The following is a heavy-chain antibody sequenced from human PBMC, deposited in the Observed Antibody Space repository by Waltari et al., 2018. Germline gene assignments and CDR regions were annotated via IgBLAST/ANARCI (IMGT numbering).Heavy chain of an antibody. V-gene: IGHV4-34*01. CDR3: ARGPPSLIVVVPAAINPSYNWFDP. CDR2: INHSGSN. D-gene: IGHD2-2*02. Sequence: QVQLQQWGAGLLQPSETLSLTCAVYGGSFSVYYWSWIRQPPGQGLEWIGEINHSGSNNYNPSLKSRVTISVDTAKNQFSLKLSSVTAADTAVYYCARGPPSLIVVVPAAINPSYNWFDPWGQGTLVTVSS. J-gene: IGHJ5*02. CDR1: GGSFSVYY.